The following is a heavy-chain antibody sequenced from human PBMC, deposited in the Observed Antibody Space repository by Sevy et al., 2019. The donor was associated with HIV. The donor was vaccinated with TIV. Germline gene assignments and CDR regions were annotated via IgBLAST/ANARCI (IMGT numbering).Heavy chain of an antibody. CDR2: LSFGCGEI. V-gene: IGHV3-23*01. J-gene: IGHJ4*02. CDR1: GFTFSKYS. Sequence: GGSLRLSCAASGFTFSKYSMSWVRQPPGKGLEWVSTLSFGCGEINYADSVKDRFTISRDNAKSSVYLQMNNLRPEDTAVYYCAREECTKPNDYWGQGTLVTVSS. D-gene: IGHD2-8*01. CDR3: AREECTKPNDY.